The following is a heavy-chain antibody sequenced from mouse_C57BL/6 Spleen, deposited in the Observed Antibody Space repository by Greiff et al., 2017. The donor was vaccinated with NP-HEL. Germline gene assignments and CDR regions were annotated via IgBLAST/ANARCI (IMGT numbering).Heavy chain of an antibody. D-gene: IGHD1-1*01. CDR2: INYDGSST. CDR1: GFTFSDYY. V-gene: IGHV5-16*01. CDR3: ARDRDYGSSFDY. J-gene: IGHJ2*01. Sequence: EVKLVESEGGLVQPGSSMKLSCTASGFTFSDYYMAWVRQVPEKGLEWVANINYDGSSTYYLDSLKSRFIISRDNAKNILYLQMSSLKSEDTATYYCARDRDYGSSFDYWGQGTTLTVSS.